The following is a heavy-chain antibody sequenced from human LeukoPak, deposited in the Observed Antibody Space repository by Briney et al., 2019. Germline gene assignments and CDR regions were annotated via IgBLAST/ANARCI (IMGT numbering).Heavy chain of an antibody. CDR3: AKDLYYDSSGPWGY. J-gene: IGHJ4*02. D-gene: IGHD3-22*01. Sequence: PGGSLRLSCAASGFTFSSYAMSWVRQAPGKGLEWVSAISGSGGSTYYADSVKGRFTIPRDNSKNTLYLQMNSLSAEDTAVYYCAKDLYYDSSGPWGYWGQGTLVTVSS. CDR2: ISGSGGST. V-gene: IGHV3-23*01. CDR1: GFTFSSYA.